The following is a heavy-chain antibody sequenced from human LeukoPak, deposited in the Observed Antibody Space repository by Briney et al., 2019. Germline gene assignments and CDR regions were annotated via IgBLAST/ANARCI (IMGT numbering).Heavy chain of an antibody. CDR2: IYYSGST. Sequence: SETLSLTCTVSGDSISSYYWSWIRQPPGKGLEWIGYIYYSGSTNYNPSLKSRVTISLDTSKNQVSLNLSSVTAADTAVYYCARPAERGYSYGLDFWGPGTMVTASS. V-gene: IGHV4-59*08. CDR3: ARPAERGYSYGLDF. D-gene: IGHD5-18*01. CDR1: GDSISSYY. J-gene: IGHJ3*01.